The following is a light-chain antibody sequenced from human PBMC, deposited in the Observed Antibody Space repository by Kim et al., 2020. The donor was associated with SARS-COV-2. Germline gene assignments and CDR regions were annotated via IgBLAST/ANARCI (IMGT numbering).Light chain of an antibody. CDR3: QQYGSSPET. CDR2: GAS. V-gene: IGKV3-20*01. J-gene: IGKJ1*01. Sequence: EIVLTQSPGTLSLSPGERATLSCRASQSVSSSYLAWYQQKPGQAPRLLIYGASSRATGIPDRFSGSGSGTDFTHTISRLEPEDFAVYYCQQYGSSPETFGQGTKVDIK. CDR1: QSVSSSY.